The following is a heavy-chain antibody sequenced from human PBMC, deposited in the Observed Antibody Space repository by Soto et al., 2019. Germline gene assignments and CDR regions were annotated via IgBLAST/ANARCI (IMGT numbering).Heavy chain of an antibody. Sequence: QVQLVESGGGVVQPGRSLRLSCAASGFTFSSHAIHWVRQAPGKGLEWVAVISYDGNNKYYADSVKGRFTISRDNSKNTLYLQMTSLRVEDTALYYCTRDRVVAGIGEVDYWGPGTLVTVSS. J-gene: IGHJ4*02. D-gene: IGHD6-19*01. V-gene: IGHV3-30-3*01. CDR3: TRDRVVAGIGEVDY. CDR1: GFTFSSHA. CDR2: ISYDGNNK.